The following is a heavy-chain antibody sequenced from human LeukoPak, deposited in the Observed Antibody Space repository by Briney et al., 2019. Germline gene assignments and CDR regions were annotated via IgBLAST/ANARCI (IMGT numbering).Heavy chain of an antibody. J-gene: IGHJ4*02. Sequence: PGRSLRLSCAASGFTFSSYAMHWVRQAPGKGLEWVAVISYDGSNKYYADSVKGRFTISRDNSKNTLYLQMNSLRAEDTAVYYCAKVRGQPYWGQGTLVTVSS. CDR1: GFTFSSYA. CDR3: AKVRGQPY. V-gene: IGHV3-30*04. D-gene: IGHD3-10*01. CDR2: ISYDGSNK.